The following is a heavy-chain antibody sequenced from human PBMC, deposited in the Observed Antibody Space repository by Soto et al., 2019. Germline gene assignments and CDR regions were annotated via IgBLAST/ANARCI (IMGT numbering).Heavy chain of an antibody. CDR2: IIPIFGTA. D-gene: IGHD3-16*02. V-gene: IGHV1-69*06. Sequence: SVKVSGKASGVTFSSYAISWVRQAPGQGLEWMGGIIPIFGTANYAQKFQGRVTITADKSTSTAYMELSSLRSEDTAVYYCARGYYVWGSYRYHFDYWGQGTLVTVS. J-gene: IGHJ4*02. CDR3: ARGYYVWGSYRYHFDY. CDR1: GVTFSSYA.